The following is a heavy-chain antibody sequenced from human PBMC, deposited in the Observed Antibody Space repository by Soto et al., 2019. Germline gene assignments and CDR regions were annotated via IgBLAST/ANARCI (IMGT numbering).Heavy chain of an antibody. CDR1: GSRFTNYY. V-gene: IGHV1-46*01. D-gene: IGHD2-21*01. Sequence: AASRRVSCRTSGSRFTNYYIHWVRQGPGHGREWMAIITPTGGSTNYAQKFRGRITLTMDTSTSTVYMELSSLRSEDTAVYYCARDLAAGEFWGQGPLVTVSS. CDR3: ARDLAAGEF. CDR2: ITPTGGST. J-gene: IGHJ4*02.